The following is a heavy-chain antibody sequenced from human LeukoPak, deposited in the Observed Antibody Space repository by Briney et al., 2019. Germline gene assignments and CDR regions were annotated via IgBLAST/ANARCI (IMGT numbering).Heavy chain of an antibody. CDR3: AREGIRIAAAGTIDY. CDR1: GYTFTSYG. D-gene: IGHD6-13*01. Sequence: ASVKVSCKASGYTFTSYGISWVRQAPGQGLEWMGWISGYNGDTNYAQKYQSRATMTTDTSTSTAYMELRSLRSDDTAMYYCAREGIRIAAAGTIDYWGQGTLVTVSS. V-gene: IGHV1-18*01. CDR2: ISGYNGDT. J-gene: IGHJ4*02.